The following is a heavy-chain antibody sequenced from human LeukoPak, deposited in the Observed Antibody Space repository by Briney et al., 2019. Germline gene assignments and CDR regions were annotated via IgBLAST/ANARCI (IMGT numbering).Heavy chain of an antibody. Sequence: SSETLSLTCTVSGGSISSGSYYWSWIRQPAGKGLEWIGRIYTSGSTNYNPSLKSRVTISVDTSKNQFSLKLSSVTAADTAVYYCASSPGSSGWNYYYYYMDVWGKGTTVTISS. D-gene: IGHD6-19*01. CDR2: IYTSGST. J-gene: IGHJ6*03. CDR1: GGSISSGSYY. CDR3: ASSPGSSGWNYYYYYMDV. V-gene: IGHV4-61*02.